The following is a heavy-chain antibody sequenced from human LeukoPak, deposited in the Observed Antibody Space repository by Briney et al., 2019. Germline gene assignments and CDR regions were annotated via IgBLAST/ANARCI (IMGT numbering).Heavy chain of an antibody. CDR2: ITNSGGNT. J-gene: IGHJ4*02. CDR3: AKGGQTDRFDY. D-gene: IGHD5-12*01. V-gene: IGHV3-23*01. CDR1: GFTFNSYA. Sequence: GGPLRLSCAASGFTFNSYAMSWAPQAPGKPLEWVSGITNSGGNTYYADAVKGRFTISRDNSKSTLYLQMNSLRAEDTAVFYCAKGGQTDRFDYWGQGALVTVSS.